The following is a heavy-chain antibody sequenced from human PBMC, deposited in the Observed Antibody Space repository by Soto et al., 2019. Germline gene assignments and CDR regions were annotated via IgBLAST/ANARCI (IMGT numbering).Heavy chain of an antibody. J-gene: IGHJ4*02. Sequence: PSETLSLTCTVSGGSISSYYWSWIRQPPGKGLEWIGYIYYSGSTNYNPSLKSRVTISVDTSKNQFSLKLSSVTAADTAVYYCARERCSGGSCRLEYWGQGTLVTVSS. CDR1: GGSISSYY. D-gene: IGHD2-15*01. CDR3: ARERCSGGSCRLEY. CDR2: IYYSGST. V-gene: IGHV4-59*01.